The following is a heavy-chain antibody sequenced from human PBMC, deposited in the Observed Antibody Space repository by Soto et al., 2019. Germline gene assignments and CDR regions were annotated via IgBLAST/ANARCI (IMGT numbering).Heavy chain of an antibody. CDR1: GGSISSSSYY. CDR3: ARGVTIFDAPEDY. Sequence: SETLSLTCTVSGGSISSSSYYWGWIRQPPGKGLEWIGSIYYSGSTYYNPSLKSRVTISVDTSKNQFSLKLSSVTAEDTAVYYCARGVTIFDAPEDYWGQGTLVTVSS. V-gene: IGHV4-39*07. D-gene: IGHD3-9*01. CDR2: IYYSGST. J-gene: IGHJ4*02.